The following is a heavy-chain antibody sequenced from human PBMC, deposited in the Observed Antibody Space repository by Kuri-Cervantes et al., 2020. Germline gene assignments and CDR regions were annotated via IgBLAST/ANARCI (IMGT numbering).Heavy chain of an antibody. J-gene: IGHJ4*02. D-gene: IGHD2-8*01. CDR3: ARGVGKMVYAILGR. CDR2: ISSSSSTI. V-gene: IGHV3-48*01. Sequence: GESLKISCAASGFTFSSYNINWVRQAPGKGLEWVSSISSSSSTIFYADSVKGRFTISRDNAKNSLYLQMNSLRAEDTALYYCARGVGKMVYAILGRWGQGTLVTVSS. CDR1: GFTFSSYN.